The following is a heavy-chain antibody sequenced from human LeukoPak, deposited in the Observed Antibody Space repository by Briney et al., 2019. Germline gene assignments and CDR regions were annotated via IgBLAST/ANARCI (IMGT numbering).Heavy chain of an antibody. CDR2: IKHSGST. Sequence: SETLSLTCTISGGSISRYYWTWIRQPPGRGLEWIGEIKHSGSTNYNPSLKSRVTISVDTSKNQFSLKLSSVTAADTAVYYCARWNCGGDCYHDGFDIWGQGTMVTVSS. J-gene: IGHJ3*02. V-gene: IGHV4-34*01. D-gene: IGHD2-21*02. CDR3: ARWNCGGDCYHDGFDI. CDR1: GGSISRYY.